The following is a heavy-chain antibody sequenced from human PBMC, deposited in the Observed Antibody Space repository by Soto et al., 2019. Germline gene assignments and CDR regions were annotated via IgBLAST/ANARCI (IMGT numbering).Heavy chain of an antibody. CDR1: SCSINSFY. CDR3: ARDRIIGTSYSDY. J-gene: IGHJ4*02. V-gene: IGHV4-4*07. CDR2: IHSSGTT. D-gene: IGHD1-7*01. Sequence: QVQLQESGPGLMKPSETLSLNCTVSSCSINSFYWSWIRQPAGKGLEWIGRIHSSGTTNYNPSLKSRVTMSVDTSKNQFSLKLTSVTAADTAVYYCARDRIIGTSYSDYWGQGILVTVSS.